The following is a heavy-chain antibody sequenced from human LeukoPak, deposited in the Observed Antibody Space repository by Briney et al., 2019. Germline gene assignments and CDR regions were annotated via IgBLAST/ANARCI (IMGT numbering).Heavy chain of an antibody. J-gene: IGHJ6*03. CDR2: INHSGST. Sequence: SETLSLTXAVYGGSFSGYYWSWIRQPPGKGLEWIGEINHSGSTNHNPSLKSRVTISVDTSRNQFSLKLRSATAADTAVYYCARRLVGYCSSTSCSHRPSLSMDVWGKGTTVTVSS. CDR3: ARRLVGYCSSTSCSHRPSLSMDV. D-gene: IGHD2-2*01. V-gene: IGHV4-34*01. CDR1: GGSFSGYY.